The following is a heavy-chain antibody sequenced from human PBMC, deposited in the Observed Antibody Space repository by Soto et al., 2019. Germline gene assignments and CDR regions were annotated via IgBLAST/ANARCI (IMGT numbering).Heavy chain of an antibody. D-gene: IGHD6-19*01. Sequence: QVQLVQSGAEVKKPGASVKVSCKASGYTFTDYYMNLVRQAPGQGLEWMGWINPNNGVTNYAQKFQGRVTMTRDTSISTAYMDLSRLRSDDTALYYCARGALTVANWFDPWGQGTQVTVSS. CDR1: GYTFTDYY. CDR2: INPNNGVT. V-gene: IGHV1-2*02. CDR3: ARGALTVANWFDP. J-gene: IGHJ5*02.